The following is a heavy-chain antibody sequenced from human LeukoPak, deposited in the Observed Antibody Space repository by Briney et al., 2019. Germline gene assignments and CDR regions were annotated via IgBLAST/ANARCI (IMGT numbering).Heavy chain of an antibody. CDR1: GFTFSSYG. CDR2: IRYDGSNK. Sequence: PGGSLRLSCAASGFTFSSYGMHWVRQAPGKGLEWVAFIRYDGSNKYYADSVKGRFTISRDNSKNTLYLQMNSLGAEDTAVYYCAKVPAHPPYYYMDVWGKGTTVTVSS. CDR3: AKVPAHPPYYYMDV. V-gene: IGHV3-30*02. J-gene: IGHJ6*03.